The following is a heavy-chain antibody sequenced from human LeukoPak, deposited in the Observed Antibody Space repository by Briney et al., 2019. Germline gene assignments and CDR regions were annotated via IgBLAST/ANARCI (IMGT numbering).Heavy chain of an antibody. V-gene: IGHV3-66*01. CDR3: ARGGYSSGWYPGYAFDI. CDR2: IYSGGST. J-gene: IGHJ3*02. Sequence: GGSLRLSCAASGFTVSSNYMSWVRQAPGKGLEWVSVIYSGGSTYYADSVKGRFTISRDNSKNTLYLQMNSLRAEDTAVYYCARGGYSSGWYPGYAFDIWGQGTMVTVSS. D-gene: IGHD6-19*01. CDR1: GFTVSSNY.